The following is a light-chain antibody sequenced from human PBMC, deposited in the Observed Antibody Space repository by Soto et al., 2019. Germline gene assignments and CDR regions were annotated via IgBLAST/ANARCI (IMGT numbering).Light chain of an antibody. CDR2: WAS. CDR1: QSVLYNSTNKSY. J-gene: IGKJ1*01. CDR3: QQYNTYSPT. V-gene: IGKV4-1*01. Sequence: DIEMTQSPDSLAVSLGERATINCKSSQSVLYNSTNKSYLAWYQQRLGQPPKLLIYWASTRESGVPDRFSGSGSGTDFTLTISSLQPDDFATYYCQQYNTYSPTFGQGTKVDIK.